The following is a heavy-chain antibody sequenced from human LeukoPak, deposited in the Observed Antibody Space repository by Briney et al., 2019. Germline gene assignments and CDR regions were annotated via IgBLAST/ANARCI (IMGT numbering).Heavy chain of an antibody. Sequence: GASVKVSCKASGYTFTGYYMHWVRQAPGQGLEWMGWINPNSGGTNYAQKLQGGVTMTRDTSISTAYMELSRLRSDDTAVYYCARGRDFWSGYPEYWGQGTLVTVSS. V-gene: IGHV1-2*02. D-gene: IGHD3-3*01. J-gene: IGHJ4*02. CDR1: GYTFTGYY. CDR3: ARGRDFWSGYPEY. CDR2: INPNSGGT.